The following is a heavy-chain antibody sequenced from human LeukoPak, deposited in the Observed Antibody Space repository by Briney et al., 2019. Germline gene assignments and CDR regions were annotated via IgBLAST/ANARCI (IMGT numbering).Heavy chain of an antibody. CDR3: ARDQEAFDY. CDR2: IIPIFGTA. J-gene: IGHJ4*02. Sequence: ASVKVSCKASGGTFSSYAISWVRQAPGQGLEWMGGIIPIFGTANYAQKFQGRVTVTRDTSTSTVHMELSGLRSEDTAVYYCARDQEAFDYWGQGTLVTVSS. V-gene: IGHV1-69*05. CDR1: GGTFSSYA.